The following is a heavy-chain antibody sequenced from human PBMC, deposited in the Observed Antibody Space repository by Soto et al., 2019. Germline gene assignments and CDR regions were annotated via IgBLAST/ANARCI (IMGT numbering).Heavy chain of an antibody. D-gene: IGHD6-13*01. V-gene: IGHV3-53*01. Sequence: GGSLRLSCAASGFTVSSNYMSWVRQAPGKGLEWVSVIYSGGSTYYADSVKGRFTISRDNSKNTLYLQMNSLRAEDTAVYYCARVRSHQQLGYVGWYFDLWGRGTLVTVSS. J-gene: IGHJ2*01. CDR2: IYSGGST. CDR1: GFTVSSNY. CDR3: ARVRSHQQLGYVGWYFDL.